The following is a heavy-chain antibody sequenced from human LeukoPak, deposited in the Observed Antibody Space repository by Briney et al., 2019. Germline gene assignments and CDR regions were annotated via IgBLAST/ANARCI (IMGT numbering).Heavy chain of an antibody. CDR3: AKDYYASASGYFDY. V-gene: IGHV3-20*04. Sequence: GGSLRLSCAASGFTFDDYGMSWVRQAPGKGLEWASGINWNGGSTGYAVSVTGRFTISRDNSKNTLYLQMNSLRAEDTAVYYCAKDYYASASGYFDYWGQGTLVTVSS. CDR1: GFTFDDYG. J-gene: IGHJ4*02. CDR2: INWNGGST. D-gene: IGHD3-10*01.